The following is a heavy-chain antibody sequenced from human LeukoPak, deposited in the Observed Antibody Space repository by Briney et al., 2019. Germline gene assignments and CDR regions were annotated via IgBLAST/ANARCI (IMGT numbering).Heavy chain of an antibody. Sequence: GGSLRLSCAASGFTFSTYCMHWVRQPPGKGLVWVSQICTDGGSIKYADSVRGRFTISRDNAKNTLYLQMNSLRAEDTAVYYCARDSSQYDFRSGYQLKYSYMDVWGKGTTVTVSS. V-gene: IGHV3-74*01. CDR3: ARDSSQYDFRSGYQLKYSYMDV. CDR1: GFTFSTYC. D-gene: IGHD3-3*01. CDR2: ICTDGGSI. J-gene: IGHJ6*03.